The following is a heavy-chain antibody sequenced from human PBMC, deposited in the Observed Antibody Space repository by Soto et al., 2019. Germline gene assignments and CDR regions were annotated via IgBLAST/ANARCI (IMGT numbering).Heavy chain of an antibody. CDR3: AGQVGMGAVEV. Sequence: QVRLVESGRGVVQPGRSLRLTCVASGFTLSNYGMHWVRQAPGKGLEWVAVISYDGPNTYYAGSVKGRFTISRDKLRNTRYLQVNSVGAEETAFSYCAGQVGMGAVEVWGQGTMVTVSS. CDR2: ISYDGPNT. V-gene: IGHV3-30*03. D-gene: IGHD1-26*01. J-gene: IGHJ3*01. CDR1: GFTLSNYG.